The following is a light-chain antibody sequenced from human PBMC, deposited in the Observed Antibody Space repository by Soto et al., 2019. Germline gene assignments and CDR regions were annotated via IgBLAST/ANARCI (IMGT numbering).Light chain of an antibody. CDR2: KAS. CDR1: QSISSW. CDR3: QQYNSWT. J-gene: IGKJ1*01. Sequence: IQMTQSASTLSAYVGDRVTITCRASQSISSWLAWYQQKPGKAPKLLIYKASSLESGVPSRFSGSGSGTEFTLTISSLQPEDFATYYCQQYNSWTFAQGTKV. V-gene: IGKV1-5*03.